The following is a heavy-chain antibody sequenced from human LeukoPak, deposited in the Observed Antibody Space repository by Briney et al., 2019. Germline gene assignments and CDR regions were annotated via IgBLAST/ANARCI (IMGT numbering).Heavy chain of an antibody. CDR3: ARGGSTWGGYYSDF. CDR1: GGSISDYY. CDR2: IFYTGST. D-gene: IGHD3-16*01. J-gene: IGHJ4*02. V-gene: IGHV4-59*01. Sequence: SETLSLTCNVSGGSISDYYWSWIRQPPGKGLEWIGYIFYTGSTNYHPSLKSRVAISVDTSKNQFSLRLHSVTAADTAIYYCARGGSTWGGYYSDFWGQGTLVTVSA.